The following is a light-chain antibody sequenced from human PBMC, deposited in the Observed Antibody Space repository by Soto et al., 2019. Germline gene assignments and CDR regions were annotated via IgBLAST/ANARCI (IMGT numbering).Light chain of an antibody. CDR2: KAS. CDR3: QQYNSYPRT. V-gene: IGKV1-5*03. J-gene: IGKJ1*01. Sequence: DIQMTQSPYTLSASVGDRVTITCRASQSIDSWLAWYQQKPGKAPNLLIYKASSLESGVPSRFSGSRSGTEFTLTISSLQPDDFATYYCQQYNSYPRTFGQGSKVEVK. CDR1: QSIDSW.